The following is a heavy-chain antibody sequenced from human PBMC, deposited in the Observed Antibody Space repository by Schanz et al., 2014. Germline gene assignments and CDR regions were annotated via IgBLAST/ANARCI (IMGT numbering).Heavy chain of an antibody. CDR2: IWFDGINK. Sequence: QVQLVESGGGVVQPGRSLRLSCAASGFSFSTYGMHWVRQAPGKGLEWVAVIWFDGINKYYADSVKGRFTISRDKSKNTLYLQMNSLRAEDTAVYYCVRDTDYHFDYWGQGTLVTVSS. CDR1: GFSFSTYG. J-gene: IGHJ4*02. V-gene: IGHV3-33*01. D-gene: IGHD4-17*01. CDR3: VRDTDYHFDY.